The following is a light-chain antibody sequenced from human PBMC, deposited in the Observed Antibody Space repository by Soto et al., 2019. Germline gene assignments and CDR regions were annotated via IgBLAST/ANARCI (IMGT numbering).Light chain of an antibody. V-gene: IGKV1-5*01. J-gene: IGKJ2*01. Sequence: IQMTQSPSTLSASVGDRVTITCRASQSISSWLAWYQQKPGKAPKLLIYGASSLESGVPSRFSGSGSVTEFTLTIDSLQPDDFATYYCQQYSSSSPTFGQGTKLEI. CDR3: QQYSSSSPT. CDR2: GAS. CDR1: QSISSW.